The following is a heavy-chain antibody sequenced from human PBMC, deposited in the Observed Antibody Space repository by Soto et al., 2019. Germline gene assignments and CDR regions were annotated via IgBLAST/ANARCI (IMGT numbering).Heavy chain of an antibody. J-gene: IGHJ4*02. CDR3: AKGSTAMTYFDY. Sequence: QVQLVESGGGVVQPGRSLRLSCAASGFIFSSYGMHWVRQAPGKGLEWVAVISYDGSNKYYADTVKGRFTISRDNSKNTQYLQMNSLRAEDTAVYYCAKGSTAMTYFDYWGQGTLVTVSS. CDR1: GFIFSSYG. D-gene: IGHD5-18*01. V-gene: IGHV3-30*18. CDR2: ISYDGSNK.